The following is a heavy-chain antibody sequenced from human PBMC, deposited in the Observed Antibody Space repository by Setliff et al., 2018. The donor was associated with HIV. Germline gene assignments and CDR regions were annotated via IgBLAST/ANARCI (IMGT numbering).Heavy chain of an antibody. D-gene: IGHD3-10*01. Sequence: GESLKISCKGSGYSFPNYWIGWVRQMPGKGLEWMGIIYPDDSDTRYSSSFQGQVTISADKSISTAYLQWSSLKASDTAMYYCARIWFGAQDAFDIWGQGTMVTVSS. CDR3: ARIWFGAQDAFDI. V-gene: IGHV5-51*01. CDR1: GYSFPNYW. J-gene: IGHJ3*02. CDR2: IYPDDSDT.